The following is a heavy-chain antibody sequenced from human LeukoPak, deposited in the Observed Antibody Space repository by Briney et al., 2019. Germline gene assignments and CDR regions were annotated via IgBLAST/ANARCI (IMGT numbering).Heavy chain of an antibody. Sequence: GGSLRLSCAASGFTFDDYAMHWVRQAPGKGLEWVSGISWNSGSIGYADSVKGRFTISRDNAKNSLYLQMNSLRAEDTAVYYCARGAPGIVGATSDYWGQGTLVTVSS. V-gene: IGHV3-9*01. CDR3: ARGAPGIVGATSDY. D-gene: IGHD1-26*01. CDR2: ISWNSGSI. CDR1: GFTFDDYA. J-gene: IGHJ4*02.